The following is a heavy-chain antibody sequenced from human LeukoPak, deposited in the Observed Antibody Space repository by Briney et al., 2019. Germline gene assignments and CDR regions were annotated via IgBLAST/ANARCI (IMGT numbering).Heavy chain of an antibody. Sequence: ASVKVSCKVSGYSLTELSMHWVRQAPGKGLEWMGGFDPGNGETIFTKNFQGRVTMTDDTSTDTAYMELSSLRFEDTAVYYCTGGTFYRLLDYWGQGTLVTVSS. V-gene: IGHV1-24*01. D-gene: IGHD2/OR15-2a*01. CDR1: GYSLTELS. J-gene: IGHJ4*02. CDR2: FDPGNGET. CDR3: TGGTFYRLLDY.